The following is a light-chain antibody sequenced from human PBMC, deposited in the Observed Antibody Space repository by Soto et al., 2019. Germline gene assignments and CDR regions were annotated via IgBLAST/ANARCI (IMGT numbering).Light chain of an antibody. CDR2: ENN. CDR1: SGSIASND. CDR3: QSYYSSTVV. Sequence: NFMLTQPHSVSESTGKTVTISGTRSSGSIASNDVQWYQQRPGSAPTTVIYENNQRPSGVTDRFSGSTDGSSYSASLTIAGLQTEDAADYYCQSYYSSTVVFGGGTKVTVL. V-gene: IGLV6-57*04. J-gene: IGLJ2*01.